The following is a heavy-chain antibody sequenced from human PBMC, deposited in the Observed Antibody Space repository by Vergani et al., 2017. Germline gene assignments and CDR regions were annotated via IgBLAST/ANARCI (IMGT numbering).Heavy chain of an antibody. D-gene: IGHD2-2*01. CDR3: ARGGGDIVVVPAAAPHYYYYYMDV. CDR2: IIPIFGTA. V-gene: IGHV1-69*01. J-gene: IGHJ6*03. CDR1: GGTFSSYA. Sequence: QVQLVQSGAEVKKPGSSVKVSCKASGGTFSSYAISWVRQAPGQGLEWMGGIIPIFGTANYAQTFQGRVTITADESTSTAYMELSSLRSEDTAVYYCARGGGDIVVVPAAAPHYYYYYMDVWGKGTTVTVSS.